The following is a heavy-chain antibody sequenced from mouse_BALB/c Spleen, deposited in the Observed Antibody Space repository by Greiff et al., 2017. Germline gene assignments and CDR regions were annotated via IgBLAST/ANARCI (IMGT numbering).Heavy chain of an antibody. CDR1: GYTFTSYW. CDR3: TRSSYGKRGYFDY. V-gene: IGHV1-5*01. D-gene: IGHD2-1*01. CDR2: IYPGNSDT. Sequence: VQLQQSGTVLARPGASVKMSCKASGYTFTSYWMHWVKQRPGQGLEWIGAIYPGNSDTSYNQKFKGKAKLTAVTSTSTAYMELSSLTNEDSAVYYCTRSSYGKRGYFDYWGQGTTLTVSS. J-gene: IGHJ2*01.